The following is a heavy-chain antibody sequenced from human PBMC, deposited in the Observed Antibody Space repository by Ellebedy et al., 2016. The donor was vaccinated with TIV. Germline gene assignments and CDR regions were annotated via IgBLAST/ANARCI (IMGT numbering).Heavy chain of an antibody. CDR1: GGSISSSSYY. Sequence: MPSEILSLTCTVSGGSISSSSYYWGWIRQPPGKGLEWIGSIYYSGSTYYNPSLKSRVTISVDTSKNQFSLKLSSVTAADTAVYYCARQYYYDSSGYYYEIPWFDPWGQGTLVTVSS. CDR2: IYYSGST. J-gene: IGHJ5*02. V-gene: IGHV4-39*01. D-gene: IGHD3-22*01. CDR3: ARQYYYDSSGYYYEIPWFDP.